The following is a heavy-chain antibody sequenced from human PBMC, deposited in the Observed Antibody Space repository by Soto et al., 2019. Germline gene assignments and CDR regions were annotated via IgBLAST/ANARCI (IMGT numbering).Heavy chain of an antibody. CDR1: GGSISSGDYY. V-gene: IGHV4-30-4*01. D-gene: IGHD3-9*01. CDR3: ARGLSHLRYFDWAFGY. Sequence: SETLSLTCTVSGGSISSGDYYWSWIRQPPGKGLEWIGYIYYSGSTYYNPSLKSRVTISVDTSKNQFSLKLSSVTAADTAVYYCARGLSHLRYFDWAFGYWGPGTMVTVYS. J-gene: IGHJ4*02. CDR2: IYYSGST.